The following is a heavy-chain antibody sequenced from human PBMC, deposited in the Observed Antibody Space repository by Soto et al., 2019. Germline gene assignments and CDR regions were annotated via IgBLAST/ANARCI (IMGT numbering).Heavy chain of an antibody. CDR3: AKAREQQLVRGWFDP. D-gene: IGHD6-13*01. V-gene: IGHV3-30*18. Sequence: QVQLVESGGGVVQPGRSLRLSCAASGFTFSGYGMHWVRQAPGKGLEWLGVISFDGSNEYYADSVKGRFTIPRDNFKNPLYLQMHSLRAEDTAVYYCAKAREQQLVRGWFDPWGQGTLVTVSS. J-gene: IGHJ5*02. CDR1: GFTFSGYG. CDR2: ISFDGSNE.